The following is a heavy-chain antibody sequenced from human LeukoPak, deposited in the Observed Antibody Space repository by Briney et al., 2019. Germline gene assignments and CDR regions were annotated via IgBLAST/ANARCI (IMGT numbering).Heavy chain of an antibody. CDR2: INPSGGST. Sequence: ASVKVSCKASGYTFTSYFMHWVRQAPGPGLDWMGIINPSGGSTSYAQKFQGRVTMTRDTSTRTVYMELSSLRSEDTAVYYCARDSADYGDYDYWGQGTLVTVSS. V-gene: IGHV1-46*01. CDR1: GYTFTSYF. J-gene: IGHJ4*02. CDR3: ARDSADYGDYDY. D-gene: IGHD4-17*01.